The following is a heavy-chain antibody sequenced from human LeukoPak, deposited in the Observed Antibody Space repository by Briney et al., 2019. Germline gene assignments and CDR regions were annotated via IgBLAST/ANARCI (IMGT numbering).Heavy chain of an antibody. V-gene: IGHV3-48*03. D-gene: IGHD3-22*01. J-gene: IGHJ5*02. CDR3: ARGNYYDSSGYPDWFDP. Sequence: GALRLSCAASGFTFSSYEMNWVRQAPGKGLEWVSYISSSGSAIYYADSVKGRFTISRDNAKNSLYLQMNSLRADDTAVYYCARGNYYDSSGYPDWFDPWGQGTLVTVSS. CDR2: ISSSGSAI. CDR1: GFTFSSYE.